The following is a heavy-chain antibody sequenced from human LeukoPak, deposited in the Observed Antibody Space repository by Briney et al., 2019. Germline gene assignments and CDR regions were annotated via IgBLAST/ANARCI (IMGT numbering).Heavy chain of an antibody. V-gene: IGHV4-61*09. CDR1: GGSISSGSYY. J-gene: IGHJ3*02. CDR2: NYTSGST. D-gene: IGHD3-22*01. CDR3: ARASGPMIVVVSEGRNGFYI. Sequence: PSETLSLTCTVSGGSISSGSYYWSWLRQPAGTGPEWIGHNYTSGSTNYNPSLHRRVTLSVNTTKDQFSLTLTSVTAAVTAVYCCARASGPMIVVVSEGRNGFYIWGQGTMGTVSS.